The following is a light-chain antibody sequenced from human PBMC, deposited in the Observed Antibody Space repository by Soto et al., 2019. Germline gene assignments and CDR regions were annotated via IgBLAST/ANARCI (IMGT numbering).Light chain of an antibody. V-gene: IGKV1-5*03. CDR1: RSVSSW. J-gene: IGKJ1*01. CDR3: QQYDTYWS. CDR2: KAS. Sequence: DIQMTQSPSTLSAYVGDRVTITCRASRSVSSWLAWYQQKPGKAPKLLIQKASTLESGVPSRFSGSGSGTEFTLTISSLQPDDFATYYCQQYDTYWSFGQGTRVEIK.